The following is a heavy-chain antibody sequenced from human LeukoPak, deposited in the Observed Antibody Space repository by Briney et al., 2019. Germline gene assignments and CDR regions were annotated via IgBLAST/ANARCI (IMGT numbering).Heavy chain of an antibody. V-gene: IGHV3-74*01. Sequence: GGSLRLSCEASGFTFSNYWMHWVRQAPGKGLVWVSRINSDASDTSYADSVKGRFTISRDNAKNTMYLQMNSLRAEDTALYFCASLGFSKGYYSGVDVWGQGTTVTVSS. CDR2: INSDASDT. CDR3: ASLGFSKGYYSGVDV. CDR1: GFTFSNYW. D-gene: IGHD4-11*01. J-gene: IGHJ6*02.